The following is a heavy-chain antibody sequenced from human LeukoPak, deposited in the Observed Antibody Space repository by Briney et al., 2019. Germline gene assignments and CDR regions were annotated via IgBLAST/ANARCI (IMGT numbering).Heavy chain of an antibody. CDR1: GGSISSSSYY. Sequence: SETLSLTCTVSGGSISSSSYYWGWIRQPPGKGLEWIGSIYYSGSTYYNPSLKSRVTISVDTSKNQFSLKLSSVTAADTAVYYCARGQSIHYYDSSAIDYWGQGTLVTVSS. J-gene: IGHJ4*02. CDR2: IYYSGST. D-gene: IGHD3-22*01. V-gene: IGHV4-39*07. CDR3: ARGQSIHYYDSSAIDY.